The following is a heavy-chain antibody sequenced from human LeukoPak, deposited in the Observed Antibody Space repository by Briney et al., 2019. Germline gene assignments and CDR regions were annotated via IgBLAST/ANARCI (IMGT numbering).Heavy chain of an antibody. Sequence: GGSLRLSCAASGFTFSSTWMHWFRQVPGKGPVWVSRIHSDGSTTIYADSVKGRFTISRDNSKNTLYLQMGSLRAEDMAVYYCARDLSPLLPIAAAGIYFDYWGQGTLVTVSS. CDR3: ARDLSPLLPIAAAGIYFDY. J-gene: IGHJ4*02. D-gene: IGHD6-13*01. CDR1: GFTFSSTW. CDR2: IHSDGSTT. V-gene: IGHV3-74*01.